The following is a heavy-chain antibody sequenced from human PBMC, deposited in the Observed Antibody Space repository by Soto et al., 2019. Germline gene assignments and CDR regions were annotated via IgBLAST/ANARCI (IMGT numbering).Heavy chain of an antibody. J-gene: IGHJ6*03. CDR2: INSDGSRT. V-gene: IGHV3-74*01. CDR1: GFTFSSYW. Sequence: EVQLVESGGGLVQPGGSLRLSCAAAGFTFSSYWMHWVRQAPGEGLIWVSRINSDGSRTTYADSVKGRFTISRDNAKNTVYLQVNSLSAEDTAVYYCARIGTGYYYMDVWGKGTTVTVSS. D-gene: IGHD1-1*01. CDR3: ARIGTGYYYMDV.